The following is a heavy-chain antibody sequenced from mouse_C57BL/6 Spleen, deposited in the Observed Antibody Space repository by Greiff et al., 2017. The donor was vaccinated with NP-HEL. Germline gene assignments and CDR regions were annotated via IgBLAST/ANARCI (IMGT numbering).Heavy chain of an antibody. V-gene: IGHV5-6*01. CDR1: GFTFSSYG. CDR3: ARLYDSYFDY. Sequence: EVNVVESGGDLVKPGGSLKLSCAASGFTFSSYGMSWVRQTPDKRLEWVATISSGGSYTYYPDSVKGRFTISRDNAKNTLYLQMSSLKSEDTAMYYCARLYDSYFDYWGQGTTLTVSS. J-gene: IGHJ2*01. CDR2: ISSGGSYT. D-gene: IGHD2-12*01.